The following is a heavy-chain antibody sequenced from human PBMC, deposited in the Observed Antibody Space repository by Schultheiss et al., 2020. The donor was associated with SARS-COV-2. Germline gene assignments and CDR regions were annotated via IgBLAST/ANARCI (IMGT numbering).Heavy chain of an antibody. CDR3: ARLSVVTDWYFDL. CDR2: INHSGST. Sequence: SESLSLTCAVYGGSFSGYYWSWIRQPPGKGLEWIGEINHSGSTNYNPSLKSRVTISVDTSKNQISLRLSSVTAADTAVYYCARLSVVTDWYFDLWGRGTLVTVSS. CDR1: GGSFSGYY. J-gene: IGHJ2*01. D-gene: IGHD4-23*01. V-gene: IGHV4-34*01.